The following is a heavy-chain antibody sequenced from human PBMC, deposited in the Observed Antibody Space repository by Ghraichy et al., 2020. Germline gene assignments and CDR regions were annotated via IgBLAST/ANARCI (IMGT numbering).Heavy chain of an antibody. CDR2: ISGSSDIT. Sequence: LSLTCAASGLTFYTYGMSWVRQAPGKGLEWVSSISGSSDITYYGDSVKGRFTISRDNSKNTLYLQMNGLRAEDTAVYYCAKDYYSFDSSGYYHDYWGQGTLVTVSS. D-gene: IGHD3-22*01. V-gene: IGHV3-23*01. CDR3: AKDYYSFDSSGYYHDY. CDR1: GLTFYTYG. J-gene: IGHJ4*02.